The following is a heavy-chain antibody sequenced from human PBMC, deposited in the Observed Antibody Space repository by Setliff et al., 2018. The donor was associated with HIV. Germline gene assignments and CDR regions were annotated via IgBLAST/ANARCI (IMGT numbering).Heavy chain of an antibody. D-gene: IGHD5-18*01. J-gene: IGHJ4*02. CDR1: GGSISSGDYY. CDR2: IYFSGST. CDR3: SSPGPGHGYSYGYFDY. Sequence: SETLSLTCTVSGGSISSGDYYWSWIRQPPGKGLEWIGYIYFSGSTYYTPSLKSRLTISLDTSKNQFSLKLNSVTAADTAVYYCSSPGPGHGYSYGYFDYWGQGTLVTVSS. V-gene: IGHV4-30-4*08.